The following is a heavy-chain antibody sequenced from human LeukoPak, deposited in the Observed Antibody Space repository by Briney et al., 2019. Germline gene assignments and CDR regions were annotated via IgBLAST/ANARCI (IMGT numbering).Heavy chain of an antibody. Sequence: SETLSLTCTVSGGSISSSSYYWGWIRQPPGKGLEWIGSIYYSGSTYYNPSLKSRVTISVDTSKNQFSLKLSSVTAADTAVYYCARVMGYCSSTSCYTGQNWFDPWGQGTLVTVSS. J-gene: IGHJ5*02. V-gene: IGHV4-39*01. CDR2: IYYSGST. D-gene: IGHD2-2*01. CDR3: ARVMGYCSSTSCYTGQNWFDP. CDR1: GGSISSSSYY.